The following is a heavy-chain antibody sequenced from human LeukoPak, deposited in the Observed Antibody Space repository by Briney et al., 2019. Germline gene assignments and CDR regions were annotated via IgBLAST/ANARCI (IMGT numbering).Heavy chain of an antibody. D-gene: IGHD4-23*01. CDR3: ARVGHYGGNSGTQSDY. Sequence: SETLSLTCAVPGGSISSSNWWGWVRQPPGKGLEWIGEIYHSGSTNYNPSLKSRVTISVDKSKNQFSLKLSSVTAADTAVYYCARVGHYGGNSGTQSDYWGQGTLVTVSS. CDR2: IYHSGST. CDR1: GGSISSSNW. J-gene: IGHJ4*02. V-gene: IGHV4-4*02.